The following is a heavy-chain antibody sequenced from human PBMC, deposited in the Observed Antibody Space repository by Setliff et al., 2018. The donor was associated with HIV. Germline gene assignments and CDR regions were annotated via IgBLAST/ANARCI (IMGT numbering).Heavy chain of an antibody. CDR3: ATPISITSGSAFDY. CDR1: EYDFTNYW. CDR2: TYPAASHT. D-gene: IGHD2-2*01. V-gene: IGHV5-51*01. J-gene: IGHJ4*02. Sequence: PGESLKISCKGPEYDFTNYWIGWVRQMPGRGLEWLGITYPAASHTIYSPSFQGQVTISVDKSLDSAYLQWNTLKASDTAMYYWATPISITSGSAFDYWGQGTLVTVSS.